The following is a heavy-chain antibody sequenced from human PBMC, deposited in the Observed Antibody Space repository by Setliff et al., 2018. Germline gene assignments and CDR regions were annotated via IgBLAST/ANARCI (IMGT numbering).Heavy chain of an antibody. CDR2: INVGGTNT. D-gene: IGHD3-10*01. J-gene: IGHJ4*02. Sequence: GGSLRLSCAASGFTFNNYFMIWVRQAPGKGLEWVSIINVGGTNTYYRDSVKGRFTISRDNSKSTLYLQMNSLRAEDTAIYYCAKDKDVRVDYFDYWGPGTLVTVSS. CDR1: GFTFNNYF. V-gene: IGHV3-23*01. CDR3: AKDKDVRVDYFDY.